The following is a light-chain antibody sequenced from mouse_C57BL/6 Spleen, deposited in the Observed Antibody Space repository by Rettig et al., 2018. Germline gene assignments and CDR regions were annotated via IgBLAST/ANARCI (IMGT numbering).Light chain of an antibody. CDR1: ESVDNYGIIF. Sequence: DIVLTQSPASLAVSLGQRATISCRASESVDNYGIIFMNWFQQKPGQPTNLLICAASNQGSGVPARFSGSGCGTDFSRNIHPMEEEDTAMYFCQQSKEVPYTFGGGTKLEIK. CDR3: QQSKEVPYT. V-gene: IGKV3-2*01. CDR2: AAS. J-gene: IGKJ2*01.